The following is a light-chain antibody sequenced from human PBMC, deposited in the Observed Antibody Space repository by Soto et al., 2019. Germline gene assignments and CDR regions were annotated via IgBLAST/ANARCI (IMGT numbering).Light chain of an antibody. CDR2: ATS. CDR1: QGIAPY. J-gene: IGKJ4*01. CDR3: QKYNRAPLT. V-gene: IGKV1-27*01. Sequence: DVQMTQSPSSLSAFVGDRVTITCRASQGIAPYLAWFQQKPGKVPKLLIYATSTLQSGVPSRFSGSGSGTDFTLTINSLQTEDVGTYYCQKYNRAPLTFGGGTKVEIK.